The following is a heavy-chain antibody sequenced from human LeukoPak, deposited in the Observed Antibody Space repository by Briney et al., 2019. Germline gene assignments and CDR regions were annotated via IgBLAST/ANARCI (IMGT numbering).Heavy chain of an antibody. CDR2: TWYDGSNT. V-gene: IGHV3-33*01. J-gene: IGHJ4*02. CDR3: ARRYGFPRGKFFDY. CDR1: GFTFSRYG. D-gene: IGHD1-14*01. Sequence: GGSLRLSCAASGFTFSRYGMHWVRQAPGKGLEWVAVTWYDGSNTYYADSVKGRFTISRDNSKNTLYLQMSSLRADDTAVYYCARRYGFPRGKFFDYWGQGTLVTVSS.